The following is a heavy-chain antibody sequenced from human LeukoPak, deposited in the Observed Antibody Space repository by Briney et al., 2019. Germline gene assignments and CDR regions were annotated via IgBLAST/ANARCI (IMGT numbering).Heavy chain of an antibody. J-gene: IGHJ4*02. V-gene: IGHV4-59*01. D-gene: IGHD6-13*01. CDR2: IYYSGST. CDR3: ARGLYSSSWYDY. Sequence: PSETLSLTCTVSGGSISSYYWSWIRQPPGKGLEWIGYIYYSGSTNYNPSLKSRFTISVDTSKNQFSLKLSSVTAADTAVYYCARGLYSSSWYDYWGQGTLVTVSS. CDR1: GGSISSYY.